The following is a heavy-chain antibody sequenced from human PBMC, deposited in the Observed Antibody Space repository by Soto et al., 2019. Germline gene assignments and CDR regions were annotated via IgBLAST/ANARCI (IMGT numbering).Heavy chain of an antibody. Sequence: SETLSLTCTVSGASMSAYYWSWIRQSPGKGLEWIGYISYSGSTNYNPSLKSRITISVDTSKKQFSLKLSSVTAADTAVYYCARHVGAVGYWFDPWGQGTLVTVSS. CDR2: ISYSGST. D-gene: IGHD1-26*01. CDR3: ARHVGAVGYWFDP. V-gene: IGHV4-59*01. CDR1: GASMSAYY. J-gene: IGHJ5*02.